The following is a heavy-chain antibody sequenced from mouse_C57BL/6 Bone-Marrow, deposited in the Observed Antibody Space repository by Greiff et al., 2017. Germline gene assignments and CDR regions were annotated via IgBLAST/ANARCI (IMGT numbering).Heavy chain of an antibody. V-gene: IGHV12-3*01. CDR2: ITHSGET. Sequence: VQLQESGPGLVKPSQSLFLTCSITGFPITSGYYWIWIRQSPGKPLEWMGYITHSGETFYNPSLQSPISITRETSKNQFFLQLNSVTTEETAMYYCAGDRWASGGFDVWGTGTTVTVSS. CDR1: GFPITSGYY. J-gene: IGHJ1*03. CDR3: AGDRWASGGFDV.